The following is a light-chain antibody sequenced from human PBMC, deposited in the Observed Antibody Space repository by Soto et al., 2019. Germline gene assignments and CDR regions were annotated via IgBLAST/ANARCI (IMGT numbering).Light chain of an antibody. CDR3: QQYNDWPLT. Sequence: EIVMTQSPVXLSVSPGEXATXSCRASXSXXXNLAWYQQKPGQAPSLLIYGAFTRATGIPARFSGTGSGTEFTLTISSLQSEDFALYYCQQYNDWPLTFGQGTKVDI. V-gene: IGKV3-15*01. CDR2: GAF. J-gene: IGKJ1*01. CDR1: XSXXXN.